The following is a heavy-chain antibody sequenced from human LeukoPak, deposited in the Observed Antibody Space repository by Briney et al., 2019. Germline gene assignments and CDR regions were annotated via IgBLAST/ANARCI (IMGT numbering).Heavy chain of an antibody. CDR2: IYSGGST. CDR3: ARDPSGGSSSRDY. D-gene: IGHD6-6*01. CDR1: GFTVSSNY. J-gene: IGHJ4*02. Sequence: GGSLRLSCAATGFTVSSNYMSWVRQAPGKGLEWVSVIYSGGSTYYADSVKGRFTISRDNSKNTLYLQMNSLRAEDTAAYYCARDPSGGSSSRDYWGQGTLVTVSS. V-gene: IGHV3-66*01.